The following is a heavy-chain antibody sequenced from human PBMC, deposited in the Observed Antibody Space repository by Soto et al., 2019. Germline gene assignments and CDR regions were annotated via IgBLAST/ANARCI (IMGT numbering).Heavy chain of an antibody. CDR2: IYYSGST. J-gene: IGHJ4*02. D-gene: IGHD6-19*01. Sequence: SETLSLTCTVSGGSISSYYWSWIRQPPGKGLEWIGYIYYSGSTNYNPSLKSRVTISVDTSKNQFSLKLSSVTAADTAVYYCARAVAGIFDYWGQGTLVTVS. CDR3: ARAVAGIFDY. CDR1: GGSISSYY. V-gene: IGHV4-59*01.